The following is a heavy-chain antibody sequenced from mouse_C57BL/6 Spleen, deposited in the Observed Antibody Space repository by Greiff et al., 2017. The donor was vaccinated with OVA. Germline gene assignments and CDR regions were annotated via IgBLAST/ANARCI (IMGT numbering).Heavy chain of an antibody. J-gene: IGHJ2*01. D-gene: IGHD4-1*01. CDR3: TSGLGLSSYYFDY. CDR1: GFTFSSYA. Sequence: EVKVVESGAGLVKPGGSLKLSCAASGFTFSSYAMSWVRQTPEKRLEWVAYISSGGDYIYYADTVKGRFTISRDNARNTLYLQMSSLKSEDTAMYYCTSGLGLSSYYFDYWGQGTTLTVSS. CDR2: ISSGGDYI. V-gene: IGHV5-9-1*02.